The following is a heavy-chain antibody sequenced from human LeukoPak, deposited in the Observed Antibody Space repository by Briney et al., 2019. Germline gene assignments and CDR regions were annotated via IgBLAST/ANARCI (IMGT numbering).Heavy chain of an antibody. J-gene: IGHJ5*02. CDR2: INHSGST. D-gene: IGHD2-2*02. V-gene: IGHV4-34*01. CDR3: ARSLKVVPAAIRPGYNWFDP. Sequence: PSETLSLTCAVYGGSFSGYYWSWIRQPPGKGLEWIGEINHSGSTNYNPSLKSRVTISVDTSKNQFSLKLSSVTAADTAVYYCARSLKVVPAAIRPGYNWFDPWGQGTLVTVSS. CDR1: GGSFSGYY.